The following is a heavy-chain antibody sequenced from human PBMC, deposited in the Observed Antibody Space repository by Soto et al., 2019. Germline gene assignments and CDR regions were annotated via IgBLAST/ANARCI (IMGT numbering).Heavy chain of an antibody. CDR2: IIPIFGTA. V-gene: IGHV1-69*13. D-gene: IGHD2-2*02. CDR1: GGTFSSYA. CDR3: ARDKEGYCSSTSCYTADY. Sequence: ASVKVSCKASGGTFSSYAISWVRQAPGQGLEWMGGIIPIFGTANYAQKFQGRVTITADESTSTAYMELSSLRSEDTAVYYCARDKEGYCSSTSCYTADYWGQGTLVTVSS. J-gene: IGHJ4*02.